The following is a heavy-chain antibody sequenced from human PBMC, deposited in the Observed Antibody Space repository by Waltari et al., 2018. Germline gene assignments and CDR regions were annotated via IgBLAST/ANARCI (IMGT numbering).Heavy chain of an antibody. V-gene: IGHV4-39*01. CDR3: ARRNLLTTYDY. CDR1: VGSISSSSYY. D-gene: IGHD4-17*01. CDR2: SYYSGGT. Sequence: QLQLQESGPGLVKPSETLSLTCTVSVGSISSSSYYWGWIRQPPGTGLEWIGSSYYSGGTDYNPSHKSRVTISVDTSKNQFSLKLSSVTAADTAVYYCARRNLLTTYDYWGQGTLVTVSS. J-gene: IGHJ4*02.